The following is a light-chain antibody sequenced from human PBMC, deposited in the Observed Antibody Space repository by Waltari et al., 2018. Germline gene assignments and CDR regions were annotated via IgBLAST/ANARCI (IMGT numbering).Light chain of an antibody. CDR3: HSYDIGLTAWV. V-gene: IGLV1-40*03. CDR2: GNT. Sequence: PGQRVTISCTGSSSNIGTGYDVQWYQQLPGSAPKLLMFGNTNRPSGVPDRFSGSKSGASASLAITGLQAEDEAVYYCHSYDIGLTAWVFGGGT. CDR1: SSNIGTGYD. J-gene: IGLJ3*02.